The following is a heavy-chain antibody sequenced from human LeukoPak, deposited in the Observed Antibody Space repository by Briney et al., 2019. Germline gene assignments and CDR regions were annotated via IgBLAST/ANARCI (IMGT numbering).Heavy chain of an antibody. D-gene: IGHD3-22*01. CDR3: ARGFYDSSGYYYDAFDI. Sequence: SETLSLTCAVYGGSFSGYYWSWIRQPPGKGLEWIGEINHSGSTNYNPSLKSRVTISVDTSKNQFSLNLSPVTAADTAVYYCARGFYDSSGYYYDAFDIWGQGTMVTVSS. CDR1: GGSFSGYY. J-gene: IGHJ3*02. V-gene: IGHV4-34*01. CDR2: INHSGST.